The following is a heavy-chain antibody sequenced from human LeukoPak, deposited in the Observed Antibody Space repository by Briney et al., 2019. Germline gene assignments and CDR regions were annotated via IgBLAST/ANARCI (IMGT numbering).Heavy chain of an antibody. CDR2: IKQYGSEK. Sequence: PGGSLRLSCAASGFTFSSYWMSWVRQAPGKGLEWVANIKQYGSEKYYVDSVKGRFTISRDNAKNSLYLQMNSLRAEDTAVYYCARDWFYDYVWGSYRYDDAFDIWGQGTMVTVSS. D-gene: IGHD3-16*02. CDR3: ARDWFYDYVWGSYRYDDAFDI. CDR1: GFTFSSYW. V-gene: IGHV3-7*05. J-gene: IGHJ3*02.